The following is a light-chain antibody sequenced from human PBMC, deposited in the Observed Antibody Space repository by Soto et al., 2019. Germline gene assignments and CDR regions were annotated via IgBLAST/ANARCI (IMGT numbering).Light chain of an antibody. J-gene: IGKJ5*01. CDR2: EVS. Sequence: DVVMTQTPLSLSVAPGPPASISCKSSQSLLHITGETFLFWYLQKPGQSPQLLIYEVSTRVSGVPDRFSGSGSGTEFTLTISGLQSEDFALYFCQQYNNWPFSFGQGTRLEIK. CDR3: QQYNNWPFS. CDR1: QSLLHITGETF. V-gene: IGKV2-29*03.